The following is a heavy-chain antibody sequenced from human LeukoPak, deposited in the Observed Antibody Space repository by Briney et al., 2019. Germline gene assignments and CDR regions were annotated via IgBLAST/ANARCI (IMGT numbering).Heavy chain of an antibody. V-gene: IGHV1-2*02. D-gene: IGHD4-17*01. CDR2: INPTSGGT. CDR1: GYTFIDYY. CDR3: AREHYAAFDY. J-gene: IGHJ4*02. Sequence: ASVKVSCKASGYTFIDYYVHWVRQAPGQGLEWMGWINPTSGGTKYAQNFQGRVNMTRDTSISTAHMELSSLRSDDTAVYYCAREHYAAFDYWGQGALVTVSS.